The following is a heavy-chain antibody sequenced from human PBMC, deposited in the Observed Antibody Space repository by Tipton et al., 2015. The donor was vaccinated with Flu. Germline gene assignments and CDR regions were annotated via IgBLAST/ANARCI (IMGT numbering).Heavy chain of an antibody. CDR1: GGSVSSGGRY. Sequence: TLSLTCTVSGGSVSSGGRYWSWIRPHPGKGLEWFGYIHYSGSTYYNPSLKSRVTISVDTSKNQFSLKLSSVTVADTAVYYCARRLVDTSGYYNDDYWGQGILVTVS. V-gene: IGHV4-31*03. J-gene: IGHJ4*02. D-gene: IGHD3-22*01. CDR3: ARRLVDTSGYYNDDY. CDR2: IHYSGST.